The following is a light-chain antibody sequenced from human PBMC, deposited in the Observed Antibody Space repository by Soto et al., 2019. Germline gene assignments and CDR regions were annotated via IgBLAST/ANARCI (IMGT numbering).Light chain of an antibody. V-gene: IGLV2-11*01. Sequence: QSVLTQPRSVSGSPGQSVTISCIGISSDVSDYKYVSWYQEFPGKAPKLIIYDVDKRPSGVPDRFSGSKSGNTASLTISGLQAEDEADYFCCSYTGTYTVVFGGGTKVTVL. J-gene: IGLJ3*02. CDR2: DVD. CDR3: CSYTGTYTVV. CDR1: SSDVSDYKY.